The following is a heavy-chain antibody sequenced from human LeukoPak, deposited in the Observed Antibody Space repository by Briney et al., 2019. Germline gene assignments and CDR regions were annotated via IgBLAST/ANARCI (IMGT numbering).Heavy chain of an antibody. V-gene: IGHV3-30*18. D-gene: IGHD2-15*01. CDR1: GFTFDTYG. Sequence: GGSLRLSCTASGFTFDTYGMYWVRQAPGQGLEWVAVISYDGSNKYYADSVKGRFTISRYNSKNTLYLQMNSLRAEDTAVYYCAKSPGGGDAFDIWGQGTMVTVSS. CDR3: AKSPGGGDAFDI. CDR2: ISYDGSNK. J-gene: IGHJ3*02.